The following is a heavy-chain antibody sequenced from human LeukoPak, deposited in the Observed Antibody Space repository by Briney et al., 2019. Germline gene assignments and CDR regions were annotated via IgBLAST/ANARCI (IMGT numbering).Heavy chain of an antibody. J-gene: IGHJ5*02. CDR2: IYPGDSDT. CDR3: ARSRVVRGVINWFDP. CDR1: GYRFTSYW. Sequence: GESLQISCKGSGYRFTSYWIGWVRPMPGKGLEWMGIIYPGDSDTRYSPSFQGQVTISADKSISTAYLQWSSLKASDTAMYYCARSRVVRGVINWFDPWGQGTLVTVSS. V-gene: IGHV5-51*01. D-gene: IGHD3-10*01.